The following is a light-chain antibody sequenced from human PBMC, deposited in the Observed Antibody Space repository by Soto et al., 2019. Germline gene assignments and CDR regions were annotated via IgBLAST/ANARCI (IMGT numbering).Light chain of an antibody. CDR3: QQYGSSPVT. CDR1: QSVSSSY. Sequence: EIVLTQSPGPLSLSPGAMATLSCRASQSVSSSYVAWYQQKPGQAPRLLIYGASSRDTGIPDRFSGSGSGTDCTLTISRLEPEDFAVYYCQQYGSSPVTFGQGTRLEIK. V-gene: IGKV3-20*01. J-gene: IGKJ5*01. CDR2: GAS.